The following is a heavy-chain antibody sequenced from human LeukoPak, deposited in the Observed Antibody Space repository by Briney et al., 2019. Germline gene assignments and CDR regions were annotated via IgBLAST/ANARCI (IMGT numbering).Heavy chain of an antibody. CDR1: GYTFSAYY. J-gene: IGHJ5*02. V-gene: IGHV1-2*02. CDR3: VRDRSHNWFDP. Sequence: GASVKFSCKASGYTFSAYYIHWVRQAPGQGLEWIGLIKPDSGDTNSAQKFRGRVTMTRDTSITTAYMELNRLTSDDTALYYCVRDRSHNWFDPWGQGTLVTVSS. CDR2: IKPDSGDT.